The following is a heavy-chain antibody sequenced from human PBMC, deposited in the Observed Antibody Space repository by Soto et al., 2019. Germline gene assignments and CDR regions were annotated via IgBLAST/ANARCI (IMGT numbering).Heavy chain of an antibody. Sequence: QGHLVQSGAEVKKPGASVKVSCKASGYIFNSHAMHWVRQAPGQRLEWMGWINAGNGNTYYSQNFKVRVTFTRDTIATTVFRELTSLKSEDPAVYYCARDQSGIGYYVDWFDPWGQGTLVTVSS. CDR2: INAGNGNT. J-gene: IGHJ5*02. V-gene: IGHV1-3*01. CDR3: ARDQSGIGYYVDWFDP. D-gene: IGHD3-10*02. CDR1: GYIFNSHA.